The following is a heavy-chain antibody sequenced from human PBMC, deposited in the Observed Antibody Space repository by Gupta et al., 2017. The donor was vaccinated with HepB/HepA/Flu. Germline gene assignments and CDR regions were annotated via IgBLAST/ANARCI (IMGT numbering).Heavy chain of an antibody. CDR1: GYTFNGYG. D-gene: IGHD3-10*01. J-gene: IGHJ3*02. V-gene: IGHV1-3*04. Sequence: QVQLVQSGAEVKRPGASVKVSCKASGYTFNGYGIHWVRQAPGQRLEWMGWINTGSGDTKYSQRLQDRITITSDTSASTVYMELSSLRSEDTAVYYCARDVHYYYGSGREGNAFDIWGQGTMVTVSS. CDR3: ARDVHYYYGSGREGNAFDI. CDR2: INTGSGDT.